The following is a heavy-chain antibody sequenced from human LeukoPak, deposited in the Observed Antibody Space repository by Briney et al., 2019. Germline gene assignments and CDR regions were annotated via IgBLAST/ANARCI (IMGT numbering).Heavy chain of an antibody. CDR2: IYTSGST. J-gene: IGHJ6*03. Sequence: SETLSLTCTVSGDSISSYYWSWIRQPAGKGLEWIGRIYTSGSTNYNPSLKSRVTISVDTSKNQFSLKLSSVTAADTAVYYCARVSWSPGTSYYYMDVWGKGTTVTVSS. D-gene: IGHD1-1*01. CDR3: ARVSWSPGTSYYYMDV. V-gene: IGHV4-4*07. CDR1: GDSISSYY.